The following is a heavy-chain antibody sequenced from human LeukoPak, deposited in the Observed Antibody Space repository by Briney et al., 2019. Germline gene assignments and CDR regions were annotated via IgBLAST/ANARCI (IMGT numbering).Heavy chain of an antibody. CDR2: IYTSGST. CDR3: ARQKCTSASCLTKNAFDI. Sequence: SETLSLTCTVSGGSISSYYWSWIRQPAGKGLEWIGRIYTSGSTNYNPSLKSRVTMSVDTSKNQFSLKLSSVTAADTAVYYCARQKCTSASCLTKNAFDIWGQGTMVTVSS. CDR1: GGSISSYY. J-gene: IGHJ3*02. V-gene: IGHV4-4*07. D-gene: IGHD2-2*01.